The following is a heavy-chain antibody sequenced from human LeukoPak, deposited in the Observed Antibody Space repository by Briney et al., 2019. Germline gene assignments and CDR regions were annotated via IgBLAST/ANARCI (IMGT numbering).Heavy chain of an antibody. CDR3: ARGDGYCSGGSCMIFDY. J-gene: IGHJ4*02. CDR2: ISAYTGKT. V-gene: IGHV1-18*01. D-gene: IGHD2-15*01. Sequence: GASVKVSCKASDYTFTNYGITWVRQVSGQGIEWMGWISAYTGKTNSAQKLQGRVTMTTDTSTSTGYMELRSLRSDDTAVYYCARGDGYCSGGSCMIFDYWGQGTLVTVSS. CDR1: DYTFTNYG.